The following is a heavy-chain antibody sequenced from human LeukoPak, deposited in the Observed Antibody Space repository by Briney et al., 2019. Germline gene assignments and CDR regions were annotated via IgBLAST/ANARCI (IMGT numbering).Heavy chain of an antibody. V-gene: IGHV3-7*01. J-gene: IGHJ4*02. D-gene: IGHD6-19*01. CDR1: EFTFTNYW. Sequence: GGSLRLSCAASEFTFTNYWMNRVRQAPGKGLEWVAIIKQDGSEKFYVDSVKGRFSTSRDNAKNSLYLQMSSLRAEDTAIYYCAGGSGWLINYWGQGTLVTVSS. CDR3: AGGSGWLINY. CDR2: IKQDGSEK.